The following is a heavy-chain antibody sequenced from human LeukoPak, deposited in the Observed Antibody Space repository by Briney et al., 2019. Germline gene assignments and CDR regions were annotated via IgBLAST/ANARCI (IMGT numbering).Heavy chain of an antibody. CDR3: ARKRITMIVVVSTTGRYFDL. CDR1: GGSISSSNW. Sequence: SGTLSLTCAVSGGSISSSNWWSWVRQPPGKGLEWIGEIYHSGGTNYNPSLKSRVTISVDKSKNQFSLKLSSVTAADTAVYYCARKRITMIVVVSTTGRYFDLWGRGTLVTVSS. V-gene: IGHV4-4*02. D-gene: IGHD3-22*01. J-gene: IGHJ2*01. CDR2: IYHSGGT.